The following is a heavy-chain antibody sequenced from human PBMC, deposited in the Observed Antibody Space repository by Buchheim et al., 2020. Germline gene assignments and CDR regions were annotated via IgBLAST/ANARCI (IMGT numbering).Heavy chain of an antibody. CDR2: ISYDGSNK. CDR3: AVSSLIFDY. CDR1: GFTFSSYG. Sequence: QVQLVESGGGVVQPGRPLRLSCAASGFTFSSYGMHWVRQAPGKGLEWVAVISYDGSNKYYADSVKGRFTISRDNSKNTLYLQMNSLRAEDTAVYYCAVSSLIFDYWGQGTL. J-gene: IGHJ4*02. D-gene: IGHD6-13*01. V-gene: IGHV3-30*03.